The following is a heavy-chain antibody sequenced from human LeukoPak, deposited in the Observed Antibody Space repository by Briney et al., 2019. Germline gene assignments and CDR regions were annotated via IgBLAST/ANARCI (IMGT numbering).Heavy chain of an antibody. CDR2: IYSGGST. D-gene: IGHD6-19*01. CDR3: ARDGPGGAVAGDAFDI. CDR1: GFTFSSYW. J-gene: IGHJ3*02. V-gene: IGHV3-66*01. Sequence: GGSLRLSCATSGFTFSSYWMSWVRQAPGKGLEWVSVIYSGGSTYYADSVKGRFTISRDNSKNTLYLQMNSLRAEDTAVYYCARDGPGGAVAGDAFDIWGQGTMVTVSS.